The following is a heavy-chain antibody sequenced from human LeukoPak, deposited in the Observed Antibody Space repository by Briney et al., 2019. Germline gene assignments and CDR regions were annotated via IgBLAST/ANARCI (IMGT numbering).Heavy chain of an antibody. J-gene: IGHJ4*02. CDR1: GFTFSSYA. D-gene: IGHD3-9*01. Sequence: GGSLRLSCAASGFTFSSYAMNWVRQAPGKGLEWVSGISGSGSNTYYADSVMGRFTISRDNSKNTLYLQMNSLRAEDTAVYYCAKELALTKPYDYWGQGTLVTVSS. CDR3: AKELALTKPYDY. CDR2: ISGSGSNT. V-gene: IGHV3-23*01.